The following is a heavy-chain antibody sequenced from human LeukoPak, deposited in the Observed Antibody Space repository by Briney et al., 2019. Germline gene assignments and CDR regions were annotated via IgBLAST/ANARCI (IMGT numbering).Heavy chain of an antibody. J-gene: IGHJ5*02. Sequence: GGSLRLSCAASGFTFSNAWMSWVRQAPGKGLEWVCRIKSKTDAGTTDYAAHVKGIFTISRDDSKNTLKLEINSLKTEDTAVHYCTTPRYNWNYDYWFDPWGQGTLVTVSS. V-gene: IGHV3-15*01. CDR1: GFTFSNAW. D-gene: IGHD1-7*01. CDR3: TTPRYNWNYDYWFDP. CDR2: IKSKTDAGTT.